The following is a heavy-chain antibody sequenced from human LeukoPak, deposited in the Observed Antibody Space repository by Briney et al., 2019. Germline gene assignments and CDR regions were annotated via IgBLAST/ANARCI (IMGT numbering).Heavy chain of an antibody. CDR2: ICTSRST. Sequence: SETLSLTCTVSGGSISSYYWSWIRQPAGKGLEWIGRICTSRSTNYNPSLKSRVTMSVDTSKNQFSLKLSSVTAADTAVYYCARDRDDFWSGYSYGMDVWGQGTTVTVSS. J-gene: IGHJ6*02. CDR1: GGSISSYY. CDR3: ARDRDDFWSGYSYGMDV. D-gene: IGHD3-3*01. V-gene: IGHV4-4*07.